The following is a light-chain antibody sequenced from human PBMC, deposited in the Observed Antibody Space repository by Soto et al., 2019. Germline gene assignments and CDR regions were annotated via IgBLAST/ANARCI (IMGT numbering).Light chain of an antibody. V-gene: IGKV1-39*01. CDR1: QSVSTY. Sequence: DIQMTQSPSSLSASVGDRVTIACRASQSVSTYLNWYQQKSGTAPKLLIYAVSNLQTGVPARSSGSGSGTDFTLIISNLQPEDFATYYCQQSDTSPWTFGQGTKVDIK. J-gene: IGKJ1*01. CDR3: QQSDTSPWT. CDR2: AVS.